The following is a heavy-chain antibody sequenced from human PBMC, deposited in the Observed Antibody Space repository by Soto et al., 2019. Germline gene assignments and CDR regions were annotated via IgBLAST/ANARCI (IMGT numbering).Heavy chain of an antibody. J-gene: IGHJ6*03. V-gene: IGHV1-18*01. D-gene: IGHD3-10*01. CDR2: ISAYNGDT. CDR1: GYTFTSHG. CDR3: SRVVRGSNIDYYHYMDV. Sequence: QVQLVQSGAEVKKPGASVKVSCKASGYTFTSHGISWVRQAPGQGLEWMGWISAYNGDTNYAQKLQGRVTVTTDTSTSTAYIEMRSRRSEATAVYYCSRVVRGSNIDYYHYMDVWGKGTTVTVSS.